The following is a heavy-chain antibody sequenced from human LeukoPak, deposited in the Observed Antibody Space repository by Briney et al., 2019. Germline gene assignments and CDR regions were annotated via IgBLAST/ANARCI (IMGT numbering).Heavy chain of an antibody. CDR1: GYTFTSYY. CDR3: ARARGYGDYGYYYYGMDV. Sequence: ASVKVSCKASGYTFTSYYMHWVRQAPGQGLEWMGIINPSGGSTSYAQKFQGRVTMSRDTSTSTVYMELSGLRSEDTAVYYCARARGYGDYGYYYYGMDVWGQGTTVTVSS. D-gene: IGHD4-17*01. CDR2: INPSGGST. J-gene: IGHJ6*02. V-gene: IGHV1-46*01.